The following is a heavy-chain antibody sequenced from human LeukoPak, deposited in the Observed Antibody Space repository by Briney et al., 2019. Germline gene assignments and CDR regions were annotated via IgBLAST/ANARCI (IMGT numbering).Heavy chain of an antibody. CDR3: ARAIASYGDSAY. J-gene: IGHJ4*02. CDR1: GFKFSSFI. CDR2: ITSTSSAT. Sequence: GGSLRLSCAASGFKFSSFIMGWVRQAPGKGLEWLSYITSTSSATYYADSLEGRFTISRDNAKNSLYLQINSLRVDDTAVYYCARAIASYGDSAYWGQGTLVSVSS. D-gene: IGHD5-18*01. V-gene: IGHV3-48*04.